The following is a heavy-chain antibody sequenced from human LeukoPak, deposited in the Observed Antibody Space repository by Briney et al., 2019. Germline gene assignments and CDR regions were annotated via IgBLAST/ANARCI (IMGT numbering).Heavy chain of an antibody. V-gene: IGHV1-2*06. CDR1: GYTFTDSF. CDR3: ARDLSSTSNWEFDY. J-gene: IGHJ4*02. D-gene: IGHD7-27*01. Sequence: GASVKVSCKASGYTFTDSFIHWVRQAPGQGPEWMGRMNANSGVTMYAQTLQDRVTMTRDTSISTAYMELSRLTSDDTAVYSCARDLSSTSNWEFDYWGQGTLVTVSS. CDR2: MNANSGVT.